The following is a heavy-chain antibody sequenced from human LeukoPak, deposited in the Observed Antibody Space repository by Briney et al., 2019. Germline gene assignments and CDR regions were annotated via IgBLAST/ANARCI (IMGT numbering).Heavy chain of an antibody. D-gene: IGHD3-10*01. CDR1: GFTFSSYA. Sequence: GGSLRLSCAASGFTFSSYAMSWVRQAPGKGLEWVSAISGSGGSTYYADSVKGRFTISRENSKNRVDVQMNSLRAEDTAVYYCAKGGTMVRATLGYWGQGTLVTVSS. V-gene: IGHV3-23*01. J-gene: IGHJ4*02. CDR3: AKGGTMVRATLGY. CDR2: ISGSGGST.